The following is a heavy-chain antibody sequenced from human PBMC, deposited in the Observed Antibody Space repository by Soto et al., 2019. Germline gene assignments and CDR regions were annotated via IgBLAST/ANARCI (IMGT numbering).Heavy chain of an antibody. D-gene: IGHD4-4*01. V-gene: IGHV1-69*13. CDR2: IIPIFGTA. Sequence: ASVKVSCKASGGTFSSYAISWVRQAPGQGLEWMGGIIPIFGTANYAQKFQGRVTITADESTSTAYMELSSLRSEDTAVYYCAREVGTVIHYYYYYGMDVWGQGTTVTVSS. J-gene: IGHJ6*02. CDR3: AREVGTVIHYYYYYGMDV. CDR1: GGTFSSYA.